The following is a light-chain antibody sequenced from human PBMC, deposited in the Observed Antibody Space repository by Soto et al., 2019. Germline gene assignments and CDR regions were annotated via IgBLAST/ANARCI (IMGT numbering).Light chain of an antibody. V-gene: IGKV3-11*01. CDR3: QQRSNWPPVIT. J-gene: IGKJ5*01. CDR1: QTFSSH. CDR2: DAS. Sequence: EIVLTQSPATLSLSPGERATLSCRASQTFSSHLAWYQQKPGQAPRLLIYDASKRATGIPARFSGRGSGTDFPLTISSLEPEDFAVYYCQQRSNWPPVITLGQGTRLEIK.